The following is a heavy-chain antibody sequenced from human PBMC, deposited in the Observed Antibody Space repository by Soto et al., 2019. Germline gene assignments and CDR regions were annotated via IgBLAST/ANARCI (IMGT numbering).Heavy chain of an antibody. CDR1: GGTFSPHT. D-gene: IGHD3-10*01. CDR3: TRDWEITVSTWSFGGF. Sequence: QVQLVQSGAEVQKPGSSVKVSCKASGGTFSPHTINWVRQAPGQGLEWMGRIIPFHGVTNYAQKFQARVTITADKSTSTAYMELSGLRFEDTAMYYCTRDWEITVSTWSFGGFWGRGTLVTVSS. CDR2: IIPFHGVT. J-gene: IGHJ4*02. V-gene: IGHV1-69*08.